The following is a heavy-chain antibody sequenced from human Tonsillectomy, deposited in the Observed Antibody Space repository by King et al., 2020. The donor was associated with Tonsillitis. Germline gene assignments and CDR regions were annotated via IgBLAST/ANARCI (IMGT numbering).Heavy chain of an antibody. CDR2: IYYSGST. CDR3: ASPRTTVTIGRYAFDI. V-gene: IGHV4-39*01. CDR1: GGSISSSSYY. J-gene: IGHJ3*02. Sequence: QLQESGPGLVKPSETLSLTCTVSGGSISSSSYYWGWIRQPPGKGLEWIGGIYYSGSTYYNPSLKSRVTISVDTSKNQFSLKLSSVTAADTAVYYCASPRTTVTIGRYAFDIWGQGTMVTVSS. D-gene: IGHD4-17*01.